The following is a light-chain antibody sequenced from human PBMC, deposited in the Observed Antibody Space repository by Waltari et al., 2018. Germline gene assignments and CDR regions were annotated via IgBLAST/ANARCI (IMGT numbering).Light chain of an antibody. Sequence: SYVLTQPPSVSVAPGQTARITCEGSNIGSKRVHWYQQKSGQAPLLAVYDDNDRPSGIPERCAGSNSGNTATLTISRGAAGDEADYYCHLWDSSTDHWVFGGGTRLTVL. J-gene: IGLJ3*02. V-gene: IGLV3-21*02. CDR3: HLWDSSTDHWV. CDR2: DDN. CDR1: NIGSKR.